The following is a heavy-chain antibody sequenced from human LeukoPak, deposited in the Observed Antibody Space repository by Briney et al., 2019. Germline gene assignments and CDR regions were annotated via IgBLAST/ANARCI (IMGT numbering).Heavy chain of an antibody. CDR3: AKVLKYYYNGMDV. D-gene: IGHD2/OR15-2a*01. Sequence: GGSLRLSCAASGFTFSSYGMHWVRQAPGKGLEWVAVIWYDGSNKYYADSVKGRFTISRDNSKNTLYLQMNSLRAEDTAVYFCAKVLKYYYNGMDVWGQGTTVTVSS. J-gene: IGHJ6*02. V-gene: IGHV3-33*06. CDR2: IWYDGSNK. CDR1: GFTFSSYG.